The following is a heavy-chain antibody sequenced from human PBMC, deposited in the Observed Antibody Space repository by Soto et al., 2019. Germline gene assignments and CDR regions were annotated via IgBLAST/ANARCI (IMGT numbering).Heavy chain of an antibody. V-gene: IGHV4-34*01. J-gene: IGHJ4*02. CDR3: ARGRKGYNSSWYVD. CDR1: GGSFSDYY. CDR2: ISHSGNT. D-gene: IGHD6-13*01. Sequence: VQLQQWGARLLMPSETLSLTCAVSGGSFSDYYWSWIRQPPGKGLEWIVEISHSGNTNYIPSLKSRVIMLIDTSKNQFSLKLSFVTAADTAVYYCARGRKGYNSSWYVDWGQGTMVTVSS.